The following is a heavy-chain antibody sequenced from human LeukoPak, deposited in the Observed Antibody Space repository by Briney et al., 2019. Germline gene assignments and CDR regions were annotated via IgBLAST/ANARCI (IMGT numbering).Heavy chain of an antibody. CDR2: IYYSGNT. CDR3: ARVSRLYYYMDV. Sequence: TSETLSLTCSVSGGSISSSAYYWGWIRQPPGQGLEWIGSIYYSGNTYYNPSLKSPVTISIDTSKNQFSLRLISVTAADTAVYYCARVSRLYYYMDVWGKGTTVTVSS. J-gene: IGHJ6*03. V-gene: IGHV4-39*07. CDR1: GGSISSSAYY.